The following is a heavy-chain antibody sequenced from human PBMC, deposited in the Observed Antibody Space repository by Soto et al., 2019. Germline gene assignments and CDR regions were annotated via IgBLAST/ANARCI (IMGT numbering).Heavy chain of an antibody. Sequence: PSETLSLTCTVSGGSIGSYYWNWIRQPPGKTLEWIGHIYYSGFTKYNPSLRSRLTISVDTSKNQFSLKLNSLTPEDTAVYYCARDAGSFDYWGQGTLVTVSS. CDR1: GGSIGSYY. J-gene: IGHJ4*02. CDR3: ARDAGSFDY. CDR2: IYYSGFT. D-gene: IGHD3-10*01. V-gene: IGHV4-59*01.